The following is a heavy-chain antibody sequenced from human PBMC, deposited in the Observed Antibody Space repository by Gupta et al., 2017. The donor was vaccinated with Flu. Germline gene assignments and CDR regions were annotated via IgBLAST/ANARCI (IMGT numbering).Heavy chain of an antibody. CDR3: TADPTA. CDR1: GYTFTDSY. V-gene: IGHV1-69-2*01. CDR2: VDPADGGT. D-gene: IGHD4-17*01. Sequence: EIQLVQSGPEVKKPGATVKISCNISGYTFTDSYMHWVQQAPGKGLEWMGLVDPADGGTIYADKFQGRLTISADTSTGTAYMELSSLTSKDTAVYYCTADPTAWGQGTLVTVSS. J-gene: IGHJ5*02.